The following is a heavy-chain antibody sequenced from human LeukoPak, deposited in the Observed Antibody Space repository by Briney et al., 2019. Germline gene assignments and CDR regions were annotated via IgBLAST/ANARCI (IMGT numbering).Heavy chain of an antibody. CDR1: GFTFSSYW. CDR2: INTDGSST. V-gene: IGHV3-74*01. D-gene: IGHD3-22*01. J-gene: IGHJ4*02. Sequence: GGSLRLSCAASGFTFSSYWVHWVRQAPGKGLVWVSRINTDGSSTSYADSVKGRFTISRDNAKNTLYLQMNSLRAEDTAVYYCARGFGDYYDSSGYYLFDYRGQGTLVTVSS. CDR3: ARGFGDYYDSSGYYLFDY.